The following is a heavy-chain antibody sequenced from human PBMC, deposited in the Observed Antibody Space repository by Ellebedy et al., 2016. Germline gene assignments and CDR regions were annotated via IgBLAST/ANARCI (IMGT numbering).Heavy chain of an antibody. Sequence: GGSLRLSCAGSGFTLSSYWIHWVRQVPGKGLVWVSRITADGSDTAYADSVRGRFTISRDNAKNTVYLQMNSLRPEDTAVYYCARDGGWGTPFDYWGQGTLVTVSS. CDR1: GFTLSSYW. CDR2: ITADGSDT. D-gene: IGHD3-16*01. V-gene: IGHV3-74*01. J-gene: IGHJ4*02. CDR3: ARDGGWGTPFDY.